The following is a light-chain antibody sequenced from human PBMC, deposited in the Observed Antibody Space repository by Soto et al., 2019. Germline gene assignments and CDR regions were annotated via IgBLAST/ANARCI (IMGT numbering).Light chain of an antibody. V-gene: IGKV3-20*01. CDR2: GAS. CDR3: QQYGSSPPWYT. J-gene: IGKJ2*01. CDR1: QSVSSTY. Sequence: EIVLTQSPGTLSLSPGERATLPCRASQSVSSTYLAWYQQKPGQAPRLLIYGASSRATGIPDRFSGSGSGTDFTLTISRLEPEDFAVYYCQQYGSSPPWYTFGQGTKLEIK.